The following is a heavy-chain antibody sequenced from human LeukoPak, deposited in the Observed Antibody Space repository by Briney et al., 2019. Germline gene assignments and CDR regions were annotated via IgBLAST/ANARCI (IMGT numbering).Heavy chain of an antibody. CDR1: GGTFSSYA. D-gene: IGHD5-18*01. J-gene: IGHJ4*02. Sequence: GASVKVSCKASGGTFSSYATSWVRQAPGQGLEWMGRIIPIFGTANYAQKFQGRVTITADKSTSTAYMELSSLRSEDTAVYYCARGVRPTAMATHFDYWGQGTLVTVSS. CDR2: IIPIFGTA. V-gene: IGHV1-69*06. CDR3: ARGVRPTAMATHFDY.